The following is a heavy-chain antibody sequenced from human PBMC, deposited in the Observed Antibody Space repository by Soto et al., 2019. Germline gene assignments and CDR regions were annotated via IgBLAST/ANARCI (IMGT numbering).Heavy chain of an antibody. Sequence: GGSLRLSCAASGFTFSSYAMHWVRQAPGKGLEWVAVISYDGSNKYYADSVKGRFTISRDNSKNTLYLQMNSLRAEDTAVYYCARDCFAESCKVTNYYYYGMDVWGQGTTVTLSS. J-gene: IGHJ6*02. D-gene: IGHD2-21*02. CDR1: GFTFSSYA. CDR3: ARDCFAESCKVTNYYYYGMDV. CDR2: ISYDGSNK. V-gene: IGHV3-30-3*01.